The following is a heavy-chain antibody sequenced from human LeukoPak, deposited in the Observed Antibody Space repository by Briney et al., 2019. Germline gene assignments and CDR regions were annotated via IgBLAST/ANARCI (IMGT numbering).Heavy chain of an antibody. CDR1: GGSISTSNYY. J-gene: IGHJ6*02. CDR3: ARALWYYGMDV. Sequence: PSETLSLTCTVSGGSISTSNYYWGWIRQPPGRGLEWIGSMYYSGSTYYNPSLKSRVTISVDTSKNQFSLKLSSVTAADTAVYYCARALWYYGMDVWGQGTTVTVSS. CDR2: MYYSGST. D-gene: IGHD3-16*01. V-gene: IGHV4-39*07.